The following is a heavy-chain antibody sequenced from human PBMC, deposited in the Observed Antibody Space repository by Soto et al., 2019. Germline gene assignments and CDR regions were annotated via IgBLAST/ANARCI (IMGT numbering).Heavy chain of an antibody. CDR3: ARSKQQWLVRTSQQGFDY. CDR2: IDWDDDK. J-gene: IGHJ4*02. Sequence: GSGPTLVNPTQTLTLTCTFSGFSLSTSGMCVSWIRQPPGKALEWLALIDWDDDKYYSTSLKTRLTISKDTSKNQVVLTMTNMDHVDTATYYCARSKQQWLVRTSQQGFDYWGQGTLVTVSS. D-gene: IGHD6-19*01. V-gene: IGHV2-70*01. CDR1: GFSLSTSGMC.